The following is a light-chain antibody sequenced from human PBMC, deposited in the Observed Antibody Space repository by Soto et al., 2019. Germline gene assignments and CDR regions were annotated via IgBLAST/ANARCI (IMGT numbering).Light chain of an antibody. Sequence: EIVLTQSPATLSLSPGERATLSCRTSKSVSSYLAWYQQKPGQAPRLLIYDASNRATGIPARFSGSGSGTDFTLTISSLEPEDFAVYYCQQRSNWPTFGGGTRWIS. CDR2: DAS. J-gene: IGKJ4*01. V-gene: IGKV3-11*01. CDR1: KSVSSY. CDR3: QQRSNWPT.